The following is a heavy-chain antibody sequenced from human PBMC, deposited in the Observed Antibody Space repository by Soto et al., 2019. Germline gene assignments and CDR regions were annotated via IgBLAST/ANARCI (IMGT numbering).Heavy chain of an antibody. D-gene: IGHD1-26*01. J-gene: IGHJ6*03. CDR2: INPNSGGT. V-gene: IGHV1-2*04. CDR1: GYTFTGYY. CDR3: ARGGPPPGEIGWEDYYYYMDV. Sequence: ASVKVSCKASGYTFTGYYMHWVRQAPGQGLEWMGWINPNSGGTNYAQKFQGWVTMTRDTSISTAYMELSRLRSDDTAVYYCARGGPPPGEIGWEDYYYYMDVWGKGTTVTVSS.